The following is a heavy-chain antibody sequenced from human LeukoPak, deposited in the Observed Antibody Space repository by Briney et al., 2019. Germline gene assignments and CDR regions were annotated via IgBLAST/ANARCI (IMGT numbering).Heavy chain of an antibody. CDR2: ISHSGST. CDR3: ARLRTDTISKWFDP. V-gene: IGHV4-30-2*01. CDR1: GGSISSGGYS. D-gene: IGHD3-10*01. J-gene: IGHJ5*02. Sequence: PSETLSLTCAVSGGSISSGGYSWSWIRQPPGKGLEWIGYISHSGSTHYNPSLESRITISVDRSKNQFSLKMTSVTAADTAVYYCARLRTDTISKWFDPWGQGTLVTVSS.